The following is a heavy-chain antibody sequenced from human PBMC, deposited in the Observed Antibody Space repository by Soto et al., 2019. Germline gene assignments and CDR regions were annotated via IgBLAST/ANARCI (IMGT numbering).Heavy chain of an antibody. D-gene: IGHD5-18*01. CDR1: GFTFSRYA. CDR3: AKDLIQDTAMVPLGMDV. Sequence: GSLRLSCAASGFTFSRYAMSWGRQAPGQGLEWGSAISGSGGSTYYADPVKGRFTISRDNSKNTLYLQMNSLRVEDTAVYYCAKDLIQDTAMVPLGMDVWGQGTTVTVSS. V-gene: IGHV3-23*01. CDR2: ISGSGGST. J-gene: IGHJ6*02.